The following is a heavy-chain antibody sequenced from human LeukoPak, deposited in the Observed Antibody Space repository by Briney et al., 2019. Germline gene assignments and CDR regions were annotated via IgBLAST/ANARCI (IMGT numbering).Heavy chain of an antibody. V-gene: IGHV4-34*01. Sequence: SETLSLTCAVYGWSFNDYYWNWIRQPPGKGLEWIGEINARGDTNYNPSLKSRVTISVDTSKKQFSLRLTSLIAADTALYYCARGQVPTARGYNWFDPWGQGTLVTVTS. CDR3: ARGQVPTARGYNWFDP. J-gene: IGHJ5*02. CDR2: INARGDT. D-gene: IGHD2-2*01. CDR1: GWSFNDYY.